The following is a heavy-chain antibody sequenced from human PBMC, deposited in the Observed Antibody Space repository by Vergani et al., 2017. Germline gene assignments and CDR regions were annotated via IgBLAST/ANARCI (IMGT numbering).Heavy chain of an antibody. J-gene: IGHJ6*03. CDR1: GFTFSNAW. Sequence: EVQLLESGGDLVQPGGSLGLSCAASGFTFSNAWMSWVRQAPGKGLEWVGRIKSKTDGGTTDYAAPVKGRFTISRDDSKNTLYLQMNSLKTEDTAVYYCTTDDIVVVPAAMPSYYMDVWGKGTTVTASS. V-gene: IGHV3-15*01. CDR3: TTDDIVVVPAAMPSYYMDV. D-gene: IGHD2-2*01. CDR2: IKSKTDGGTT.